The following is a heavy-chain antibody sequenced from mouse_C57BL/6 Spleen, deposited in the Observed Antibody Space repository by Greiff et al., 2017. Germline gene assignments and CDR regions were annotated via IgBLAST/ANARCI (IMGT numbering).Heavy chain of an antibody. CDR2: INPYNGGT. CDR1: GYTFTDYY. Sequence: EVKLQESGPVLVKPGASVKMSCKASGYTFTDYYMNWVKQSHGKSLEWIGVINPYNGGTSYNQKFKGKATLTVDKSSSTAYMELNSLTSEDSAVYYCARRLYDYDGGGAMDYWGQGTSVTVSS. J-gene: IGHJ4*01. CDR3: ARRLYDYDGGGAMDY. D-gene: IGHD2-4*01. V-gene: IGHV1-19*01.